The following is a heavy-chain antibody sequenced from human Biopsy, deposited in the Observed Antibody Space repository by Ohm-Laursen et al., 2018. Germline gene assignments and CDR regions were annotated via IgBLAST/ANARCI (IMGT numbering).Heavy chain of an antibody. J-gene: IGHJ4*01. CDR1: GGSFSGYY. CDR3: ARGSNRNDLSFYY. D-gene: IGHD1-20*01. V-gene: IGHV4-34*01. Sequence: SQTLSLTCAVYGGSFSGYYWSWIRQPPGKGLEWIGEMNHGGSTNYNSSLKSRVTMSVDTSKNQFSLKLNSVTAADTAVYYCARGSNRNDLSFYYWGQGTVVT. CDR2: MNHGGST.